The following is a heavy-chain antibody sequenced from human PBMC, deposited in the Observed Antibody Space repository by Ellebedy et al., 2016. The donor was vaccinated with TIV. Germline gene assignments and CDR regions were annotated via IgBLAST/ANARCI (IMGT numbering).Heavy chain of an antibody. J-gene: IGHJ5*01. CDR2: ISHDGNKK. CDR1: GLTFGSYS. V-gene: IGHV3-30*04. Sequence: GESLKISCAASGLTFGSYSMHWVRQAPGQDLEWLATISHDGNKKYYADSVKVRFSISRDNSRSTMYVQMNSLRIDDTAIYYCLTGGIEGNSRNNWFDSWGQGTLVTVSS. CDR3: LTGGIEGNSRNNWFDS. D-gene: IGHD1-26*01.